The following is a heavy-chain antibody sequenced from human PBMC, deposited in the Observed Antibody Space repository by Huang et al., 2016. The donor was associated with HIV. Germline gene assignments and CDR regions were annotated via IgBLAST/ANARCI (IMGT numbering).Heavy chain of an antibody. Sequence: QVQLVESGGGLVKPGGSLRLSCAASGFAFSDYYMSWVCQGPGKGLEWVSYISNSAATVYYADSVKGRFTISRDDAKNSLYLQMNSLRVGDTAIYYCARGELGELDYWGQGTVITVSS. CDR3: ARGELGELDY. J-gene: IGHJ4*02. CDR2: ISNSAATV. CDR1: GFAFSDYY. D-gene: IGHD7-27*01. V-gene: IGHV3-11*04.